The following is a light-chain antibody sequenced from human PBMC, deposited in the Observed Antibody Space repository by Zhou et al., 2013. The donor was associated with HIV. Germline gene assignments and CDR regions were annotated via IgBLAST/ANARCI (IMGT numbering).Light chain of an antibody. J-gene: IGKJ5*01. CDR3: QQYNNWPPT. Sequence: EIVLTQSPGTLSLSPGERATLSCRATQSLSSRFIAWYQQKPGQTPRLLIYGASIRATGIPDRFSGSGSGTEFTLTISSLQSEDFAVYYCQQYNNWPPTFGQGTRLEIK. CDR2: GAS. V-gene: IGKV3D-15*01. CDR1: QSLSSR.